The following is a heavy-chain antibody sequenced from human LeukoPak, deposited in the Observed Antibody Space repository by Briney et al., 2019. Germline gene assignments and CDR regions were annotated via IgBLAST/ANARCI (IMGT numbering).Heavy chain of an antibody. CDR2: INAANGDT. CDR3: AREIDRDDYNRFFDY. CDR1: GYTFSTYI. J-gene: IGHJ4*02. D-gene: IGHD5-24*01. Sequence: ASVKVSCKASGYTFSTYIVHWVSQAPGQRLEWMGCINAANGDTKYSQKFQGRVTITRDTSASTAYVEMSSLRSEDTAVYFCAREIDRDDYNRFFDYWGQGTLVTVSS. V-gene: IGHV1-3*01.